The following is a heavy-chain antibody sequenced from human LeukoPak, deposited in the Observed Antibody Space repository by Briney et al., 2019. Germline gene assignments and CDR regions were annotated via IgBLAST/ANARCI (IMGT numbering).Heavy chain of an antibody. J-gene: IGHJ4*02. D-gene: IGHD3-10*01. CDR3: ARGPPYYYGSGSYIPSSFDY. V-gene: IGHV4-39*07. Sequence: SETLSLTCTVSGGSISSSGYYWGWIRQPPGKGLEWIGSIYHSGSTYYNPSLKSRVTISVDRSKNQFSLKLSSVTAADTAVYYCARGPPYYYGSGSYIPSSFDYWGQGTLVTVSS. CDR1: GGSISSSGYY. CDR2: IYHSGST.